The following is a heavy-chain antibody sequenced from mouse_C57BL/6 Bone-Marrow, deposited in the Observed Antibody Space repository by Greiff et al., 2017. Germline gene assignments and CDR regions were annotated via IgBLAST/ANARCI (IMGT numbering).Heavy chain of an antibody. V-gene: IGHV1-81*01. CDR3: ASYYYGSSLPFAY. D-gene: IGHD1-1*01. J-gene: IGHJ3*01. CDR2: IYPRSGNT. CDR1: GYTFTSYG. Sequence: QVHVKQSGAELARPGASVKLSCKASGYTFTSYGISWVKQRTGQGLEWIGEIYPRSGNTYYNEKFKGKATLTADKSSSTAYMELRSLTSEDSAVYFCASYYYGSSLPFAYWGQGTLVTVSA.